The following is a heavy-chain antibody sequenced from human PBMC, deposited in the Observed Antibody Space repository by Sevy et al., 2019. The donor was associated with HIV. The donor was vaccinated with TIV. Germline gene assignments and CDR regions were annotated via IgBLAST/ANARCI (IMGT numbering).Heavy chain of an antibody. D-gene: IGHD3-22*01. Sequence: GGSLRLSCAASGFTFSYYAMHWVRQAPGKGLEWVAVISYDGTNKQYAESVKGRFTISRDNSKNTLYLQMNSLRAEDTAVYYWARDRGYYDSSGFYSRYYFDYWGQGTLVTVSS. J-gene: IGHJ4*02. CDR1: GFTFSYYA. CDR3: ARDRGYYDSSGFYSRYYFDY. V-gene: IGHV3-30-3*01. CDR2: ISYDGTNK.